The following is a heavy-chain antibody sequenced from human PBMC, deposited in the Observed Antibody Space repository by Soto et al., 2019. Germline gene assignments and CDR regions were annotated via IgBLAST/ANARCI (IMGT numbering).Heavy chain of an antibody. CDR2: IYYSGST. V-gene: IGHV4-39*01. J-gene: IGHJ6*02. CDR1: GGSISTSCYY. CDR3: AAVAATPYYYYYYGMDV. Sequence: SETLSLTCTVSGGSISTSCYYCGWIRQPPGKGLEWIGSIYYSGSTYYNPSLKSRVTISVDTSKNQFSLKLSSVTAADTAVYYCAAVAATPYYYYYYGMDVWGQGTTVT. D-gene: IGHD2-15*01.